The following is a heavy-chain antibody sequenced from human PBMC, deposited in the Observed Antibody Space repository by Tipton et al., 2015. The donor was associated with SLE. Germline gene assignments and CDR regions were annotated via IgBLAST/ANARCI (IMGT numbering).Heavy chain of an antibody. Sequence: TLSLTCTVSGGSIRSYYWTWIRQPPGKRLEWIAYIYPSGITNYNPSLQSRVTISVDRSKNQFSLKLTSVTAADTAVYYCARGPPFMEWERNWFDPWGQGTQVTVSS. CDR2: IYPSGIT. D-gene: IGHD3-3*02. CDR3: ARGPPFMEWERNWFDP. V-gene: IGHV4-59*01. J-gene: IGHJ5*02. CDR1: GGSIRSYY.